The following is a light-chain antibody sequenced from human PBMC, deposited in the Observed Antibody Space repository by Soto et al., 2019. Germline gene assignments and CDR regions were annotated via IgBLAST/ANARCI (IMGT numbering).Light chain of an antibody. V-gene: IGKV1-5*01. CDR3: QQYDSYSWT. CDR1: QSVSNW. Sequence: DIQMTQSPSPLSASVGERVTITCRASQSVSNWLAWYQQKPGKAPNLLIYDVSSLESGVPSRFSGSGSGTECILAISSLQPDDFATYYCQQYDSYSWTFGQGTKVDIK. J-gene: IGKJ1*01. CDR2: DVS.